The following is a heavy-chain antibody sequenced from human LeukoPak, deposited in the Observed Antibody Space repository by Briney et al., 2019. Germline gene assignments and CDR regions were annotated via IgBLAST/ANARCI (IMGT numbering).Heavy chain of an antibody. CDR2: IYYSGST. CDR1: GGSISSSRYY. Sequence: SETLSLTCTVSGGSISSSRYYWDWVRQPPGKGPEWIGSIYYSGSTNYNPSLKSRVTISVDTSKNQFSLKLSSVTAADTAVYYCARLERPDAFDIWGQGTMVTVSS. V-gene: IGHV4-39*07. D-gene: IGHD1-1*01. J-gene: IGHJ3*02. CDR3: ARLERPDAFDI.